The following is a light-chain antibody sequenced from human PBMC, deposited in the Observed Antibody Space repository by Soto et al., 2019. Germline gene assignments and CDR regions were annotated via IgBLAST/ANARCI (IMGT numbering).Light chain of an antibody. CDR1: QDISTN. Sequence: EIVMTQSPATLSVSPGERATLSCRASQDISTNLAWYQQKPVQGPRLLIYGASTRATGIPDRFSGSGSGTEFTLTISSLQSEDFAVYYCQQYDNWLRTFGQGTKVEIK. CDR2: GAS. CDR3: QQYDNWLRT. J-gene: IGKJ1*01. V-gene: IGKV3-15*01.